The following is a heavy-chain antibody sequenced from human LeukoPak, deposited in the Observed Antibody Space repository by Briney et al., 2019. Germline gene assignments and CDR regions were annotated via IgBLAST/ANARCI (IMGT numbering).Heavy chain of an antibody. CDR3: ARDWGYQLLAY. Sequence: ASVKVSCKASGYAFTSYAIHCVRQAPGQRLDWMGWISAGNGNTKYSQKFQGRVTITRDTSATTAYMELSSLRSEDTAVYYCARDWGYQLLAYWGQGTLVTVSS. CDR2: ISAGNGNT. CDR1: GYAFTSYA. V-gene: IGHV1-3*01. D-gene: IGHD2-2*01. J-gene: IGHJ4*02.